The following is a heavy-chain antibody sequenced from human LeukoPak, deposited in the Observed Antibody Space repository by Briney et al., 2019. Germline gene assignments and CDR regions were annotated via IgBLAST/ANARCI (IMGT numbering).Heavy chain of an antibody. CDR3: ARGGGNNHPYFGD. CDR1: GYTFTIYV. V-gene: IGHV1-18*01. J-gene: IGHJ4*02. D-gene: IGHD1/OR15-1a*01. CDR2: ISAYNGNT. Sequence: RASVKVSCKASGYTFTIYVISWARQAPGQGLEWMGWISAYNGNTDYAQKLQGRVTMTTDTSTNTAYLELRSLRSDDTAVYYCARGGGNNHPYFGDWGQGTLVTVSS.